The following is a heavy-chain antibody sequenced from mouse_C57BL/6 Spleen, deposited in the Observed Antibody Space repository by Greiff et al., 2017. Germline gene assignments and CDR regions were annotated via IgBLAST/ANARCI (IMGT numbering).Heavy chain of an antibody. Sequence: QVQLKQPGAELVRPGSSVKLSCKASGYTFTSYWMHWVKQRPIQGLEWIGNIDPSDSETHYNQKFKDKATLTVDKSSSTAYMQLSSLTSEDSAVYYCAREGSPYYYAMDYWGQGTSVTVSS. CDR3: AREGSPYYYAMDY. CDR1: GYTFTSYW. J-gene: IGHJ4*01. CDR2: IDPSDSET. D-gene: IGHD1-1*02. V-gene: IGHV1-52*01.